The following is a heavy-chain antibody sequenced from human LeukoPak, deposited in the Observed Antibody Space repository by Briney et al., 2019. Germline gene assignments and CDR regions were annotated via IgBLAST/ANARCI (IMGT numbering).Heavy chain of an antibody. J-gene: IGHJ4*02. CDR3: ARVNDYGDSDY. CDR1: GYTFTTYG. D-gene: IGHD4-17*01. V-gene: IGHV1-8*03. CDR2: MNPNSGNT. Sequence: GASVKVSCKASGYTFTTYGMNWVRQATGQGLEWMGWMNPNSGNTGYAQKFQGRVTITRNTSISTAYMELSSLRSEDTAVYYCARVNDYGDSDYWGQGTLVTVSS.